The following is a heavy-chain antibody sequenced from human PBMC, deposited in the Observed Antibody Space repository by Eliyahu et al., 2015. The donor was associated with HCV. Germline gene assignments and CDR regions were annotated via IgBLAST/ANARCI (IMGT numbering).Heavy chain of an antibody. CDR2: IYYSGST. D-gene: IGHD6-13*01. J-gene: IGHJ5*02. CDR1: GGSISXSSYY. CDR3: ARLLPDTAYSKTTGFDP. V-gene: IGHV4-39*01. Sequence: QLQLQESGPGLVKPSETLSLTCTVSGGSISXSSYYWGWIRQPPGKGLEWIGSIYYSGSTYYNPSLKSRVTISVDTSKNQFSLKLSSVTAADTAVYYCARLLPDTAYSKTTGFDPWGQGTLVTVSS.